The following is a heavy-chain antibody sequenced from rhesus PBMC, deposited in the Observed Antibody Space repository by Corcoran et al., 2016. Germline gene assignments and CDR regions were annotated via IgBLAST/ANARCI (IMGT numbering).Heavy chain of an antibody. CDR1: GYTFPDYY. CDR3: ARWGGRWIYYGLDS. Sequence: QVQLVQSGAEVKKPGSSVKVSCKASGYTFPDYYMHWAPQAPRHGLEWMGWINPYNGNTKYAQKFQDRVTMTRDTSTSTAYMELSSLRSEDTAVYYCARWGGRWIYYGLDSWGQGVVVTVSS. J-gene: IGHJ6*01. V-gene: IGHV1S2*01. D-gene: IGHD6-25*01. CDR2: INPYNGNT.